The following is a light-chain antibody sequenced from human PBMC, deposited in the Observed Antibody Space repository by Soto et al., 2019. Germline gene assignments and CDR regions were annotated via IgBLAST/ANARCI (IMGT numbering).Light chain of an antibody. Sequence: EIVLTQSPGTLSLSPGERATLSCRASQSISNYLAWYQHKPGQAPRLLISDASERASGVPARFSGSGSGTDFTRTISSLEPEDFAVYYCQQRSQWPPLTFGGGTTVEIK. CDR3: QQRSQWPPLT. CDR1: QSISNY. J-gene: IGKJ4*01. CDR2: DAS. V-gene: IGKV3-11*01.